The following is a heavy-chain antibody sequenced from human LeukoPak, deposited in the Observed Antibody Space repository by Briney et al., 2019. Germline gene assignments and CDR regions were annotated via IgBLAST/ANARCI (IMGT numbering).Heavy chain of an antibody. Sequence: GGSLRLSCAASGFTVSNNYITWVRQAPGKGLEWVSVIHSGGSTYYADSVKGRFTISRDISKNTLYLQMNSLRAEDTAVYYCARVGFEEGYYFDYWGQGTLVTVSS. CDR3: ARVGFEEGYYFDY. J-gene: IGHJ4*02. D-gene: IGHD2-15*01. V-gene: IGHV3-53*01. CDR2: IHSGGST. CDR1: GFTVSNNY.